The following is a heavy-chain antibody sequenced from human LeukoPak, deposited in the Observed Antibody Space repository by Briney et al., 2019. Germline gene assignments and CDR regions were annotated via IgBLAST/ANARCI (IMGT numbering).Heavy chain of an antibody. J-gene: IGHJ4*02. Sequence: SETLSLTCTVSGGSVSSSSYYWGWIRQPPGKGLEWIGSIYYSGSTYYNPSLKSRVTISVDTSKNQFSLKLSSVTAADTAVYYCARGIVGVTPWGQGTLVTVSS. CDR2: IYYSGST. V-gene: IGHV4-39*07. D-gene: IGHD1-26*01. CDR1: GGSVSSSSYY. CDR3: ARGIVGVTP.